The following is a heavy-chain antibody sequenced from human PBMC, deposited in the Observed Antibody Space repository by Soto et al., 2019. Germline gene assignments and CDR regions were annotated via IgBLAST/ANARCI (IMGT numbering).Heavy chain of an antibody. CDR2: IYYSGST. V-gene: IGHV4-59*01. J-gene: IGHJ3*02. Sequence: SETLSLTCTVSGGSISSYYWSWIRQPPGKGLEWIGYIYYSGSTNYNPSLKSRVTISVDTSKNQFSLKLSSVTAADTAVYYCARETTPDAFDIWGQGTMVTVSS. CDR3: ARETTPDAFDI. D-gene: IGHD4-17*01. CDR1: GGSISSYY.